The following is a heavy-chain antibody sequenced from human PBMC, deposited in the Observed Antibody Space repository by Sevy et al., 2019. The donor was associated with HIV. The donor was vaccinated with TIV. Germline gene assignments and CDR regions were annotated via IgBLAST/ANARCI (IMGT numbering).Heavy chain of an antibody. CDR3: AKVGGIQLWLTDAFDI. CDR1: GFIFSNYG. V-gene: IGHV3-30*18. D-gene: IGHD5-18*01. Sequence: GGSLRLSCAVSGFIFSNYGMHWVRQAPGKGLEWVAVITYDGTNQYYADSVKGRFTISRDNSKNTLYLQMNSLRAEDTAVYYCAKVGGIQLWLTDAFDIWGQGTMVTVSS. J-gene: IGHJ3*02. CDR2: ITYDGTNQ.